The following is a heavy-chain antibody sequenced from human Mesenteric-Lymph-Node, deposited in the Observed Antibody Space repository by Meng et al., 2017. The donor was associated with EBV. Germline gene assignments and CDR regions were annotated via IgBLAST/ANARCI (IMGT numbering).Heavy chain of an antibody. CDR1: GGSCISSYS. D-gene: IGHD3-10*01. J-gene: IGHJ4*02. CDR3: VRDLHFEMGIRMVRGIIGY. Sequence: QDVGQGRVKPSEPLSLISPISGGSCISSYSWGWIRRPPGRGLEWIASVYYSGSAFYNPSLKSRVTTSVDTSKNQFSLKLSSVTAADTAVYYCVRDLHFEMGIRMVRGIIGYWGQGTLVTVSS. V-gene: IGHV4-39*07. CDR2: VYYSGSA.